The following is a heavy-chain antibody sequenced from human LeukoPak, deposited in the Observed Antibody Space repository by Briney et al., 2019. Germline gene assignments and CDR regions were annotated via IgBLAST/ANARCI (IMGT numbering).Heavy chain of an antibody. CDR3: ARDRVRYFDWLLSDDYYFDY. Sequence: GGSLRLSCAASGFTFDDYAMHWVRQAPGKGLEWVANIKQDGSEKYYVDSVKGRFTISRDNAKNSLYLQMNSLRAEDTAVYYCARDRVRYFDWLLSDDYYFDYWGQGTLVTVSS. J-gene: IGHJ4*02. CDR1: GFTFDDYA. V-gene: IGHV3-7*01. D-gene: IGHD3-9*01. CDR2: IKQDGSEK.